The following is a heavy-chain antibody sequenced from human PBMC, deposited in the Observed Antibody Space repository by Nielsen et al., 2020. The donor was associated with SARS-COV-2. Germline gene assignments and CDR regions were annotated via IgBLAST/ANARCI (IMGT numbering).Heavy chain of an antibody. CDR3: ARDWGCTNGVCYFPMSYYYYYMDA. V-gene: IGHV4-38-2*02. D-gene: IGHD2-8*01. Sequence: PGKGLEWIGSIYHSGSTYYNPSLKSRVTISVDTSKNQFSLKLSSVTAADTAVYYCARDWGCTNGVCYFPMSYYYYYMDAWGKGTTVTVSS. J-gene: IGHJ6*03. CDR2: IYHSGST.